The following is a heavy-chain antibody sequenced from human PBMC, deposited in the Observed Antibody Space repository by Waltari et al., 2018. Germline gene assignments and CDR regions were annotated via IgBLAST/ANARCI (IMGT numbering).Heavy chain of an antibody. V-gene: IGHV4-39*01. CDR1: GCSISINNFY. Sequence: QLQLQESGPGLVKSSETLSPIRSVSGCSISINNFYWVWIRQTPGKGLEWIGSVHYTGNPYYNPPLKHRVTISVDSSKNEFSLRLRSVTASDTAVYYCARLFNHYIDVWGRGTAVTVSS. CDR2: VHYTGNP. J-gene: IGHJ6*03. CDR3: ARLFNHYIDV.